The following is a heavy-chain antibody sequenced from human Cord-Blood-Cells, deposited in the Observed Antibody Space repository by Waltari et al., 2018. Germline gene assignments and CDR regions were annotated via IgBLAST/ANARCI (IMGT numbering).Heavy chain of an antibody. CDR2: KKQDGSEK. Sequence: EVQLVESGGGLVQPGGSLRLSCAASGFTFSSYWMSWVRQAPGKGLEWVANKKQDGSEKYYVDSVKGRFTISRDNAKNSLYLQMNSLRAEDTAVYYCAIKGISSSLFDYWGQGTLVTVSS. CDR1: GFTFSSYW. CDR3: AIKGISSSLFDY. D-gene: IGHD6-6*01. J-gene: IGHJ4*02. V-gene: IGHV3-7*01.